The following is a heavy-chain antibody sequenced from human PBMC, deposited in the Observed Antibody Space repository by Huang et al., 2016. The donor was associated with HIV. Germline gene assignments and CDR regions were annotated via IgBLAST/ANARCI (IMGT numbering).Heavy chain of an antibody. CDR2: ISSSSNSK. CDR1: GFTFGVFN. Sequence: EVQLVESGGGLVQPGTSLRLSCAASGFTFGVFNMNWVRQAPGKGLGWMSYISSSSNSKVYADSVKGRFTSSRDNARNSLYLQLKSLRVEDTAVYYCARESCSGGTCYLFDFWGQGVLVTVSS. V-gene: IGHV3-48*04. D-gene: IGHD2-15*01. J-gene: IGHJ4*02. CDR3: ARESCSGGTCYLFDF.